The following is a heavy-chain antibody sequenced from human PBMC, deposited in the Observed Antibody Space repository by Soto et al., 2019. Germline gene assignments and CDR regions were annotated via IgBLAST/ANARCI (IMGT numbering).Heavy chain of an antibody. CDR1: GFTFDDYG. D-gene: IGHD2-2*01. V-gene: IGHV3-20*01. Sequence: EVQLVESGGGVVRPGGSLRLSCAASGFTFDDYGMSWVRQAPGKGLEWVSGINWNGGSTGYADSVKGRFTISRDNAKNSLYLQMNSVRAEDTALYHCAREPILGYCSSTSCHGAFDIWGQGTMVTVSS. J-gene: IGHJ3*02. CDR2: INWNGGST. CDR3: AREPILGYCSSTSCHGAFDI.